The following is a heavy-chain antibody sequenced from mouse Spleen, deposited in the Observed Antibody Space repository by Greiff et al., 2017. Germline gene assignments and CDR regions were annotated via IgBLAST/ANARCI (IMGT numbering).Heavy chain of an antibody. J-gene: IGHJ2*01. V-gene: IGHV5-6-2*01. CDR3: ARVYYSYDDGTLYYFDY. D-gene: IGHD2-12*01. CDR2: ISNSGGST. Sequence: EVKLMESGGGLVKLGGSLKLSCAASGFTFSSYYMSWVRQTPEKRLEWVATISNSGGSTYYPDSVKDRFTISRDNAKNTLYLQMSSLNSEDTAVYYCARVYYSYDDGTLYYFDYWGQGTTLTVSS. CDR1: GFTFSSYY.